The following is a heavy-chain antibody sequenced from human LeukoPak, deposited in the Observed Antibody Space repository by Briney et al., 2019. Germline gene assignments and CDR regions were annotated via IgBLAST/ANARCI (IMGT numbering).Heavy chain of an antibody. CDR1: GGSISSYY. V-gene: IGHV4-4*07. Sequence: KPSETLSLTCTVSGGSISSYYWSWIRQPAGKGLEWIGRIYTSGSTNYNPSLKSRVTMSVDTSKNQFSLKLSSVTAADTAVYYCARDITMVRGVILDWFDPWGQGTLVTVSS. D-gene: IGHD3-10*01. J-gene: IGHJ5*02. CDR2: IYTSGST. CDR3: ARDITMVRGVILDWFDP.